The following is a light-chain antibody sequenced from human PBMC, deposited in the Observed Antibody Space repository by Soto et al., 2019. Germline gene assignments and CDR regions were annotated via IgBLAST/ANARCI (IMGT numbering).Light chain of an antibody. CDR1: QSISIN. CDR3: QQRSNWPLT. V-gene: IGKV3-15*01. CDR2: AAS. J-gene: IGKJ4*01. Sequence: ETMMTLSPAAVSRAREESSVLSCRASQSISINLAWYQQKPGQAPRLLIYAASNRATGVPARFSGSWSGTEFTLTFSSLQSEDFAFYSCQQRSNWPLTFGGGTKVDI.